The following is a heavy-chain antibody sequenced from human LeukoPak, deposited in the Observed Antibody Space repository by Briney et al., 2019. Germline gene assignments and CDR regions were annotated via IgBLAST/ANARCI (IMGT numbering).Heavy chain of an antibody. J-gene: IGHJ4*02. Sequence: GGSLRLSCAVSGLTVSSNFMNWVRQATGKGLEWVSIIYSGGNTYYADSVKGRFTISRDNSKNTLYLQMSSLRAEDTAIYYCARQQDATNPGYWGQGTLVTVSS. V-gene: IGHV3-66*04. CDR1: GLTVSSNF. CDR3: ARQQDATNPGY. CDR2: IYSGGNT. D-gene: IGHD1/OR15-1a*01.